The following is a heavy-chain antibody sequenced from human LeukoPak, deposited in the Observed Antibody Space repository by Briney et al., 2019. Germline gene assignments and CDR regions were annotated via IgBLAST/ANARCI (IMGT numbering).Heavy chain of an antibody. J-gene: IGHJ3*02. CDR3: ARVVLLWFGELPSAFDI. D-gene: IGHD3-10*01. CDR1: GGSIGSYY. Sequence: SETLSLTCTVSGGSIGSYYWSWIRQPPGKGLEWIGYIYYSGSTNYNPSLRSRVTMSVDTSNNQFSLKLSSVAAADTAVYYCARVVLLWFGELPSAFDIWGQGTMVTVSS. CDR2: IYYSGST. V-gene: IGHV4-59*01.